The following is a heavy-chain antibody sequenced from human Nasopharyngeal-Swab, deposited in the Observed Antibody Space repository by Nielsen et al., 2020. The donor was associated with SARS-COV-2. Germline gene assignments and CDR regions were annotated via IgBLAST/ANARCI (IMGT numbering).Heavy chain of an antibody. J-gene: IGHJ4*02. V-gene: IGHV4-39*07. D-gene: IGHD5-18*01. CDR2: IYYSGSA. Sequence: WIRQPPGKGLEWIGNIYYSGSAYYNPSLKSRVTMSVDTSTDQFSLKLRSVTAADTAVYYCARDRGYSYGDPLSYFDYWGQGTLVTVSS. CDR3: ARDRGYSYGDPLSYFDY.